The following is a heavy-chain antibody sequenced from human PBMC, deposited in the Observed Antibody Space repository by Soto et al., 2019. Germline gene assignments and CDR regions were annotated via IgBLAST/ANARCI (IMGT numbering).Heavy chain of an antibody. Sequence: VQFLESGGGLVQPGGSLRLSCAASGFIFRDYAMNCVRQAPGKGLEWVSDISGSGDSARYADSVKGRFTISRDNSRDTLYLHMNSLRVGDTAVYYCGKERRGCGWSVCDFWGQGDLVTVSS. CDR2: ISGSGDSA. D-gene: IGHD5-18*01. CDR1: GFIFRDYA. V-gene: IGHV3-23*01. CDR3: GKERRGCGWSVCDF. J-gene: IGHJ4*02.